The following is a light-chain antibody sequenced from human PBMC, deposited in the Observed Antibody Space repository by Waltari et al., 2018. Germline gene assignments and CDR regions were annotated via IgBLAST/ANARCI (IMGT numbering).Light chain of an antibody. V-gene: IGLV2-14*03. Sequence: QSALTQPASVSGSPGQSITIPCTGSSSDVGAYNYVSWYQHPPGKAPQLIISDVSDRPSGVSDRFSGSKSGNTASLSISGLRADDEANYYRSSYTSVNTVVFGGGTKVTVL. CDR1: SSDVGAYNY. J-gene: IGLJ2*01. CDR2: DVS. CDR3: SSYTSVNTVV.